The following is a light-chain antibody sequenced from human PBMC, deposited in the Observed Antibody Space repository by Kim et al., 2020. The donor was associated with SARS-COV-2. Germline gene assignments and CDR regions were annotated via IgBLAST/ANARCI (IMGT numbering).Light chain of an antibody. J-gene: IGLJ1*01. CDR1: GIRSYY. Sequence: ALGQPVRITCPGDGIRSYYASCYQQKPRQGPVLVIYSKNNRPSGIPDRFSGSSSRNTASLTITGAQAEDVADDDCNSRNSSGNHGVFGTGTKVTVL. V-gene: IGLV3-19*01. CDR2: SKN. CDR3: NSRNSSGNHGV.